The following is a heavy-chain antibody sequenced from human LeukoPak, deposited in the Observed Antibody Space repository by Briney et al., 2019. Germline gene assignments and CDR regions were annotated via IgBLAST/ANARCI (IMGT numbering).Heavy chain of an antibody. V-gene: IGHV5-51*01. D-gene: IGHD4-17*01. Sequence: GESLRISCKGSGYSFASYWIGWVRQMPGKGLEWMGIIFPGDSDTRYSPSFQGQVTISADKSISTAYLQWSSLKASDTAMYYCARAGTVTPTWFDPWGQGTLVTVSS. CDR2: IFPGDSDT. CDR3: ARAGTVTPTWFDP. J-gene: IGHJ5*02. CDR1: GYSFASYW.